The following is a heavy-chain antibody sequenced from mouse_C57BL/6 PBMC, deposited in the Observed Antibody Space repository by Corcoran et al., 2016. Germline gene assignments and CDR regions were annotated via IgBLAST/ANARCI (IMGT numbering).Heavy chain of an antibody. V-gene: IGHV1-76*01. CDR1: GYPFTDYY. Sequence: QVQLKQSGAELVRPGASVKLSCKASGYPFTDYYINWVKQRPGQGLEWSARIYPGSGNTYYNEKFKGKATLTAEKSSSTAYMQLSSLTSEDSAVYFCARYGSSYPWFAYWGQGTLVTVSA. CDR3: ARYGSSYPWFAY. CDR2: IYPGSGNT. J-gene: IGHJ3*01. D-gene: IGHD1-1*01.